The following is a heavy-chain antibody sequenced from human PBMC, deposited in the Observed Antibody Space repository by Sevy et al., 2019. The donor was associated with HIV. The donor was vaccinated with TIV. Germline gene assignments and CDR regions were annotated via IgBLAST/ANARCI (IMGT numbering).Heavy chain of an antibody. J-gene: IGHJ6*02. D-gene: IGHD2-2*01. CDR2: ISGSGRFT. CDR3: AKGFCSSATCPRDYYYYGMDV. V-gene: IGHV3-23*01. CDR1: EFTFSSYA. Sequence: GGSLRLSCSASEFTFSSYAMSWVRQAPGKGLEWVSSISGSGRFTYYADFVEGRFNISRDNSNNTLSVQMNSLRAEDTAVYYCAKGFCSSATCPRDYYYYGMDVWGQGTTVTVSS.